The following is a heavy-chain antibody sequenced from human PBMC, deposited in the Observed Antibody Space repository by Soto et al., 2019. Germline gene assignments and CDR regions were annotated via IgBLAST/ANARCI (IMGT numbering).Heavy chain of an antibody. Sequence: QVQLQESGPGLVKPSGTLSLTCAVSGGSISSNNWWNWVRQSPGKGLEWIGEVYHSGTTNYNPSLKSRVTISVDTSKNQFFLKLNSVTAADTAVYYCARVLQYCGGNSCYFDIWGQGTMVTVSS. V-gene: IGHV4-4*02. CDR1: GGSISSNNW. CDR3: ARVLQYCGGNSCYFDI. J-gene: IGHJ3*02. D-gene: IGHD2-2*01. CDR2: VYHSGTT.